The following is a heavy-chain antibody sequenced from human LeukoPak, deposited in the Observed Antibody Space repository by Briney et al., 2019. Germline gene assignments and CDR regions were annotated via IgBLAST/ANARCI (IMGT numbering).Heavy chain of an antibody. CDR3: ATTGSGSYYDY. CDR1: GFTFSDYY. D-gene: IGHD1-26*01. Sequence: GGSLRLSCAASGFTFSDYYMSWIRQAPGKGLEWVSYISISGSTIYYADSVKGRFTISRDNAKNTLYLQMNSLRADDTAVYYCATTGSGSYYDYWGQGTLVTVSS. V-gene: IGHV3-11*04. J-gene: IGHJ4*02. CDR2: ISISGSTI.